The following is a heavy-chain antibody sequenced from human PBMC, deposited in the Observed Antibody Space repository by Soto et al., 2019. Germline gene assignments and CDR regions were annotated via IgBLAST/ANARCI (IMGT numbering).Heavy chain of an antibody. V-gene: IGHV3-33*01. CDR2: IWSDGNNK. J-gene: IGHJ5*01. D-gene: IGHD6-13*01. CDR1: GFAFSTYD. CDR3: AIEYSRASFDF. Sequence: QVQLVESGGGVVQPGTSLRLSCAASGFAFSTYDMHWVRQAPGKGLGWVAVIWSDGNNKLYADSVKGRITISRENSMTTVSLRLYILRAEDTAVYCCAIEYSRASFDFWGEGILVTV.